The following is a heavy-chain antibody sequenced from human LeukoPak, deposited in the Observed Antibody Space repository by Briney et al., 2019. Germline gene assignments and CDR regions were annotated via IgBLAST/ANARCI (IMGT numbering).Heavy chain of an antibody. CDR1: GFTFSSYA. Sequence: PGGSPRLSCAASGFTFSSYAMSWVRQAPGKGLEWVSAISGSGGSTYYADSVKGRFTISRDNSKNTLYLQMNSLRAEDTAVYYCAKGGTVVPAREGPFDYWGQGTLVTVSS. CDR2: ISGSGGST. J-gene: IGHJ4*02. V-gene: IGHV3-23*01. D-gene: IGHD2-2*01. CDR3: AKGGTVVPAREGPFDY.